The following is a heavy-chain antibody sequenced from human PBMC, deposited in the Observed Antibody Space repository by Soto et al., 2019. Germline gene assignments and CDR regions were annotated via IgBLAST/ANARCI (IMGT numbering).Heavy chain of an antibody. CDR2: IYHSGST. J-gene: IGHJ4*02. CDR3: ARTTVTTRLTDY. D-gene: IGHD4-17*01. CDR1: GGSISSTNW. V-gene: IGHV4-4*02. Sequence: QVQLQESGPGLVKPSETLSLTCAVSGGSISSTNWWSWVRQPPGKGLEWIGEIYHSGSTNYNPSLKSRVXXXVXXSKNPFSLKLSSVTAADTALYYCARTTVTTRLTDYWGQGTLVTVSS.